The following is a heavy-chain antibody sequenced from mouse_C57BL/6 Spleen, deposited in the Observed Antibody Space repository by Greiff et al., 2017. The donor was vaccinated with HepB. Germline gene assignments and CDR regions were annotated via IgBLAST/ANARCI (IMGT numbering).Heavy chain of an antibody. Sequence: VQLQQSGPELVKPGASVKMSCKAFGYTFTDYNMHWVKQSHGKSLEWIGYINPNNGGTSYNQKFKGKATLTVNKSSSTAYMELRSLTSEDSAVYYCARSGDYGVFDYWGQGTTLTVSS. D-gene: IGHD2-4*01. CDR3: ARSGDYGVFDY. J-gene: IGHJ2*01. CDR1: GYTFTDYN. CDR2: INPNNGGT. V-gene: IGHV1-22*01.